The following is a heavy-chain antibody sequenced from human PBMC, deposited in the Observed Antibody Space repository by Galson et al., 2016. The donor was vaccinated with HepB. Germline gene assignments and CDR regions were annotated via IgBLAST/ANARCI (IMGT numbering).Heavy chain of an antibody. V-gene: IGHV3-23*01. D-gene: IGHD3-22*01. CDR1: GFTFDRYA. J-gene: IGHJ6*04. Sequence: SLRLSCAAFGFTFDRYAMTWVRQAPGKGLQWVSSIGGSGSSTYYADSVKGRFTISRDNSKNTLYLQMHSLRAEDTAKYYCAKNRHVVVVVAGMDVWGKGTTVTVSS. CDR3: AKNRHVVVVVAGMDV. CDR2: IGGSGSST.